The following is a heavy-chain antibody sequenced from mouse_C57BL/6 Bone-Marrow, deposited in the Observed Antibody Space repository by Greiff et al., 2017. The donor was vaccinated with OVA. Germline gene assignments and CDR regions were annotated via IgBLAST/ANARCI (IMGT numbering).Heavy chain of an antibody. J-gene: IGHJ1*03. CDR1: GFTFSDYY. D-gene: IGHD1-1*01. V-gene: IGHV5-16*01. CDR3: ARASYYGSSYWYFDV. Sequence: EVQRVESEGGLVQPGSSMKLSCTASGFTFSDYYMAWVRQVPEKGLEWVANINYDGSSTYYLDSLKSRFIISRDNAKNILYLQMSSLTSEDTATYYCARASYYGSSYWYFDVWGTGTTVTVSS. CDR2: INYDGSST.